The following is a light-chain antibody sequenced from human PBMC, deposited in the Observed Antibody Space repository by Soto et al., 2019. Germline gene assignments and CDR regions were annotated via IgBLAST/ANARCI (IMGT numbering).Light chain of an antibody. Sequence: QSALTQPASVSGSPGQSITISCTGTSSDVGGYNYVSWYQQHPGKAPKLMIYDVSTRPSGVSNRCSGSKSGNTASLTFSGLQAEDEADYYCSSYTSSSTLEVFGTGTKLTVL. CDR1: SSDVGGYNY. CDR2: DVS. J-gene: IGLJ1*01. CDR3: SSYTSSSTLEV. V-gene: IGLV2-14*01.